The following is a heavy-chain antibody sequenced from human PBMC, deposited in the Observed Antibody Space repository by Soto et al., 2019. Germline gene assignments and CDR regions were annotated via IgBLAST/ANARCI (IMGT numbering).Heavy chain of an antibody. CDR2: IYSSGGT. CDR3: ARGQRFSDSFDP. CDR1: GGAISGYY. Sequence: SETLSLTCTVSGGAISGYYWTWIRQSAGKGLEWIGRIYSSGGTKYNPSLQSRVTMSLDTSKNQFSLRLTSVTAADTAVYYCARGQRFSDSFDPWGQGALVTVSS. J-gene: IGHJ5*02. D-gene: IGHD3-3*01. V-gene: IGHV4-4*07.